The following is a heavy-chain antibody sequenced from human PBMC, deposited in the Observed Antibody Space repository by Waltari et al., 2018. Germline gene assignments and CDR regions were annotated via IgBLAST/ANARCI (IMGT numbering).Heavy chain of an antibody. CDR3: ARKDRFSSSWRRYYYYYGMDV. J-gene: IGHJ6*02. V-gene: IGHV4-34*01. D-gene: IGHD6-13*01. CDR1: GGSLSGYY. Sequence: QVQPQQWGAGLLKPSATLSLTCAGYGGSLSGYYLRWITPPPGQGRGWIGEINHSGSTNYNPSLKSRVTISVDTSKNQFSLKLSSVTAADTAVYYCARKDRFSSSWRRYYYYYGMDVWGQGTTVTVSS. CDR2: INHSGST.